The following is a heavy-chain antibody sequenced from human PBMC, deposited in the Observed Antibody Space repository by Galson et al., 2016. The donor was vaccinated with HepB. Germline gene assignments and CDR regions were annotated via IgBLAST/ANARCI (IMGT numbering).Heavy chain of an antibody. D-gene: IGHD3-10*01. CDR2: IGITGDT. CDR1: GFTFISNYD. V-gene: IGHV3-13*01. Sequence: SLRLSCAASGFTFISNYDMHWVRQAPGKGLEWVSAIGITGDTHYSGSVKGRFTISRGKAENSLYLQMNSLPAGDTAVDFCARGQEMVPGGMDVWGQGTTVTVSS. J-gene: IGHJ6*02. CDR3: ARGQEMVPGGMDV.